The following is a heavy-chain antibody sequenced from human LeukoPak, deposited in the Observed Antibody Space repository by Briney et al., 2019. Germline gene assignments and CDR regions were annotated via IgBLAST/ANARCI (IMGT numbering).Heavy chain of an antibody. D-gene: IGHD5-18*01. CDR3: AKDSLPHAMGYSYGFFDY. CDR1: GFTFSSYA. Sequence: PGGSLRLSCAASGFTFSSYAMSWVRQAPGKGLEWVSAISGSGGSTYYADSVKGRFTISRDNSKNTLYLQMNSLRAEDTAVYYCAKDSLPHAMGYSYGFFDYWGQGTLVTVSS. V-gene: IGHV3-23*01. CDR2: ISGSGGST. J-gene: IGHJ4*02.